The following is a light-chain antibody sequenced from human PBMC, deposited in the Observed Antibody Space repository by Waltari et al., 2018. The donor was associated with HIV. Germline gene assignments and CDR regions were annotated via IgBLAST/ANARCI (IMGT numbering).Light chain of an antibody. CDR1: LQGQQS. V-gene: IGLV3-27*01. CDR3: YSAADNNIAF. Sequence: SFELSQPSSVSVSPGQTARLTCSGDLQGQQSARLFQQKPGQAPFLVSYKDSERRSGIPERFSGANTGTTVTLTSSGAQVEDEADYDGYSAADNNIAFFGGGTKLTVL. J-gene: IGLJ2*01. CDR2: KDS.